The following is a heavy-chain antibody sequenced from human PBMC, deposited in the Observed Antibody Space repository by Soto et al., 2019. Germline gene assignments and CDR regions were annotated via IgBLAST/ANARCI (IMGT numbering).Heavy chain of an antibody. CDR2: FNHSGST. CDR3: ARISVASRYMDV. V-gene: IGHV4-34*01. J-gene: IGHJ6*03. Sequence: PSETLSLTCAVYGGSFSGYYWSWIRQPPGKGLEWIGSFNHSGSTNYNPSLRSRVTISVDTSRKQISLRLSSVTAADTAVYYCARISVASRYMDVWGKGTTVTVSS. D-gene: IGHD5-12*01. CDR1: GGSFSGYY.